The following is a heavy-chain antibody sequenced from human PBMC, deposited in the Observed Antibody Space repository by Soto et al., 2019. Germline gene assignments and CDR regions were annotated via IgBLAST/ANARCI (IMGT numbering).Heavy chain of an antibody. V-gene: IGHV1-18*01. Sequence: ASVKVSCKASGYTFTSYGISWVRQAPGQGLEWMGWISPYNGNTDYAQELQGRVTMTRDTSTSTAYMELRSLRSDDTAVYYCAKLNSPPLAHYDILTGYYSNYYGMDVWGQGTTVTVSS. J-gene: IGHJ6*02. CDR2: ISPYNGNT. CDR1: GYTFTSYG. D-gene: IGHD3-9*01. CDR3: AKLNSPPLAHYDILTGYYSNYYGMDV.